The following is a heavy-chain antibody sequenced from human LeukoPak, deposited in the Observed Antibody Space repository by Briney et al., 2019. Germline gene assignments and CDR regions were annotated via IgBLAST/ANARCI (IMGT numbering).Heavy chain of an antibody. Sequence: SETLSLTCTVSGASISSYYWSWLRQPPGKGLEGIGYIYYSGSTNYHPSLNSRVTISVDTSKNQFSLKLSSVTAADTAVYYCARDLEGFAEYYMDVGGKGTTVTVSS. CDR1: GASISSYY. J-gene: IGHJ6*03. CDR3: ARDLEGFAEYYMDV. D-gene: IGHD3-3*01. CDR2: IYYSGST. V-gene: IGHV4-59*01.